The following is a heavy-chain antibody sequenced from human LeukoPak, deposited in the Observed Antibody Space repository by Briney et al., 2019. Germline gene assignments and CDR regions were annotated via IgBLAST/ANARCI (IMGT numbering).Heavy chain of an antibody. CDR2: AYHDEWPGNSK. V-gene: IGHV3-23*03. CDR3: ATGSGYYYDH. Sequence: GGSLRLSCAASGFTFSSYAMSWVRQAPGKGLEWVAVAYHDEWPGNSKYYVDSVKGRFTDSRDNSKNTLYLQMSSLRAEDTAVYYCATGSGYYYDHWGQGTLVTVSS. CDR1: GFTFSSYA. D-gene: IGHD3-22*01. J-gene: IGHJ4*02.